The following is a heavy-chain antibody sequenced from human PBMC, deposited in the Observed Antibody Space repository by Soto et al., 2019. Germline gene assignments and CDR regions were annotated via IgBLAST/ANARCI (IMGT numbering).Heavy chain of an antibody. J-gene: IGHJ6*03. CDR2: INHSGST. Sequence: SETLSLTCAVYGGSFSGYYWSWIRQPPGKGLEWIGEINHSGSTNYNPSLKSRVTISVDTSKNQFSLKLSSVTAADTAVYYCARAQAWVASGSERPNTRGDYYYYMDVWGKGTTVTVSS. CDR3: ARAQAWVASGSERPNTRGDYYYYMDV. CDR1: GGSFSGYY. D-gene: IGHD1-1*01. V-gene: IGHV4-34*01.